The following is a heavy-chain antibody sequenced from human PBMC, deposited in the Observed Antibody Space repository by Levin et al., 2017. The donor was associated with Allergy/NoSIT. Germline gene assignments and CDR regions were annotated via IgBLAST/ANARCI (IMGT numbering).Heavy chain of an antibody. CDR3: ARGYYGSGRFDP. J-gene: IGHJ5*02. CDR2: INHSGST. Sequence: SETLSLTCAVYGGSFSGYYWSWIRQPPGKGLEWIGEINHSGSTNYNPSLKSRVTISVDTSKNQFSLKLSSVTAADTAVYYCARGYYGSGRFDPWGQGTLVTVSS. D-gene: IGHD3-10*01. V-gene: IGHV4-34*01. CDR1: GGSFSGYY.